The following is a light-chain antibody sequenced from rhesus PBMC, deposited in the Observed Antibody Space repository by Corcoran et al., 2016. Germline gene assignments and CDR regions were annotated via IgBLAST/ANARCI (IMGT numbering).Light chain of an antibody. J-gene: IGKJ3*01. CDR3: LQYSSSPFT. Sequence: DIQMTQSPSSLSASVGDKVTITCRASQGISSWLAWSQQKPGKAPKLLIYKASSLQSGVPSRFSGSGSGTTFTLTISRLQPEDFATYYCLQYSSSPFTFGPGTKLDIK. V-gene: IGKV1-22*01. CDR2: KAS. CDR1: QGISSW.